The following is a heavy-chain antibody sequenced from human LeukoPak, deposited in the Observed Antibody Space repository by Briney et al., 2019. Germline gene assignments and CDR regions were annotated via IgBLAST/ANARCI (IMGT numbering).Heavy chain of an antibody. CDR1: GGSISSYY. D-gene: IGHD3-22*01. V-gene: IGHV4-4*07. Sequence: SETLSLTCTVSGGSISSYYWSWIRQPAGKGLEWIGRIYTSGSTNYNPSLKSRVTMSVDTSKNQFSLKLSSVTAADTAVYYCARDDPDDSSGYSSWYFDYWGQGTLVTDSS. J-gene: IGHJ4*02. CDR2: IYTSGST. CDR3: ARDDPDDSSGYSSWYFDY.